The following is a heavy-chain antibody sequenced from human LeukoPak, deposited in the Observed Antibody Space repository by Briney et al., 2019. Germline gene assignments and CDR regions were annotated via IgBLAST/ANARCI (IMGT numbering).Heavy chain of an antibody. Sequence: GGSLRLSCAASGFTFDDYAMHWVRQAPGKGLEWVSGISWNSGSIGYADSVKGRFTISRDNAKNSLYLQMNSLRAEDTALYYCAKKERDYFDYSGQGTLVTVSS. CDR3: AKKERDYFDY. CDR1: GFTFDDYA. V-gene: IGHV3-9*01. CDR2: ISWNSGSI. J-gene: IGHJ4*02.